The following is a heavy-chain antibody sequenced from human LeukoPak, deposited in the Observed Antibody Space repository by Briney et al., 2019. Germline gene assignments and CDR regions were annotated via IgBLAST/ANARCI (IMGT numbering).Heavy chain of an antibody. CDR3: AKDQALWFGELEGMDV. V-gene: IGHV3-30*18. CDR1: GITFSSYG. Sequence: PGGSLRLSCAASGITFSSYGMHWVRQAPGKGLEWVAVISNDGSNKYYADSVKGRFTISRDNSKNTLYLQMNSLRAEDTAVYYCAKDQALWFGELEGMDVWGQGTTVTVSS. D-gene: IGHD3-10*01. J-gene: IGHJ6*02. CDR2: ISNDGSNK.